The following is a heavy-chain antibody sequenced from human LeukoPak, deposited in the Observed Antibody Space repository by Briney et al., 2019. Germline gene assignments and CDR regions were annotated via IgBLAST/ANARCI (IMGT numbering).Heavy chain of an antibody. CDR3: ARDRPGYYYYGMDV. CDR1: GDIVSSNSAA. CDR2: TYYRTKLYN. J-gene: IGHJ6*04. V-gene: IGHV6-1*01. Sequence: SQTLSLTCAISGDIVSSNSAAWHWNRQSPARGLDWLVRTYYRTKLYNDYAVSVKSLITNNPDTSKNQFSLQLNSVTPEDTAVYYCARDRPGYYYYGMDVWGKGITVTVSS.